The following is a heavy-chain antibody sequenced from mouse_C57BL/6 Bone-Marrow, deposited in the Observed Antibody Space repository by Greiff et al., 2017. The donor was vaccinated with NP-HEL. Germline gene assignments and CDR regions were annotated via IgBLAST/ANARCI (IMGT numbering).Heavy chain of an antibody. J-gene: IGHJ1*03. CDR3: TTRLRRYFDV. D-gene: IGHD1-1*01. Sequence: VQLKQSGAELVRPGASVKLSCTASGFNIKDDYMHWVKQRPEQGLEWIGWIDPENGDTEYASKFQGKATITADTSSNPAYLQLSSLTSEDTAVYYCTTRLRRYFDVWGTGTTVTVSS. V-gene: IGHV14-4*01. CDR2: IDPENGDT. CDR1: GFNIKDDY.